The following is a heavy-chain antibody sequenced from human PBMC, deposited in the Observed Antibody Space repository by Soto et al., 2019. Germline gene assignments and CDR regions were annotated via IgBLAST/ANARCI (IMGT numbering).Heavy chain of an antibody. CDR1: GFIVSGIF. V-gene: IGHV3-66*01. CDR3: ERDIFGGAYDFWH. Sequence: EVRLVESGGGLVQPGGSLRLSCAASGFIVSGIFMTWVRQVPGKGPEWVSTLSSDDKTYYADSVRGRFTISRDSSKNTLFLQMNPLRAEDTAVYHCERDIFGGAYDFWHGGQGTLVTVSS. CDR2: LSSDDKT. J-gene: IGHJ4*02. D-gene: IGHD3-3*01.